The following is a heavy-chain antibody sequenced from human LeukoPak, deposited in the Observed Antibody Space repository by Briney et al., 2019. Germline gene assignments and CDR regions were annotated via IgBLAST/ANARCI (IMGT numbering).Heavy chain of an antibody. D-gene: IGHD3-3*01. J-gene: IGHJ6*04. V-gene: IGHV3-33*01. CDR2: IWYDGSNK. CDR1: GFTFSRYG. Sequence: GGSLRLSCAASGFTFSRYGMHWVRQAPGKGLEWAAVIWYDGSNKYYADSVKGRFTISRDNSKNTLYLQMNSLRAEDTAVYYCARESPGLLLYPYYGMDVWGKGTTVTVSS. CDR3: ARESPGLLLYPYYGMDV.